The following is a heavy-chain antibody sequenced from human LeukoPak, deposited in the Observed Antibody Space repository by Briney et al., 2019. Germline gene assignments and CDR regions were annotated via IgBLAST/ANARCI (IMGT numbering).Heavy chain of an antibody. Sequence: SETLSLTCTVPGGSFSSGSYYWSWIRQPPGTGLEWIGYIYYSGSTNYNPSLKSRVTISVDTSKNQFSLKLSSVTAADTAVYYCARSEWNYVIDFDYWGQGTLVTVSS. V-gene: IGHV4-61*01. J-gene: IGHJ4*02. D-gene: IGHD1-7*01. CDR2: IYYSGST. CDR1: GGSFSSGSYY. CDR3: ARSEWNYVIDFDY.